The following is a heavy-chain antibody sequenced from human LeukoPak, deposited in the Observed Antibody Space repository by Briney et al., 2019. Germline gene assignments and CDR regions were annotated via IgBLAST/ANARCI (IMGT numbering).Heavy chain of an antibody. J-gene: IGHJ4*02. CDR2: ISWNSGSI. Sequence: HPGGSLRFSCAASGFTFDDYAMHWVRQAPGKGLEWVSGISWNSGSIGYADSVKGRFTISRDNAKNSLYLQMNSLRAEDTAVYYCARASSGVVKARFDYWGQGTLVTVSS. V-gene: IGHV3-9*01. CDR3: ARASSGVVKARFDY. CDR1: GFTFDDYA. D-gene: IGHD3-3*01.